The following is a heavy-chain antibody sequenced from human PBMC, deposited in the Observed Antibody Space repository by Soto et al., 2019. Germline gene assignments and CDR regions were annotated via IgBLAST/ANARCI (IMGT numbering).Heavy chain of an antibody. D-gene: IGHD1-7*01. CDR2: IYYSGST. CDR3: ARFFWIRYQQPRTTPDAFAT. V-gene: IGHV4-30-2*05. Sequence: KGLEWIGYIYYSGSTYYTPSLKSRVTISVDTSKNQFSLKLSSVTAADTAVYYCARFFWIRYQQPRTTPDAFATRGQ. J-gene: IGHJ3*02.